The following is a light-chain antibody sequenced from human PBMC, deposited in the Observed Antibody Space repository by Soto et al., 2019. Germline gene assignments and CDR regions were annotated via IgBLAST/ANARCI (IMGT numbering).Light chain of an antibody. V-gene: IGKV1-39*01. CDR3: QQSFSTPGT. Sequence: DIQMTQSPSPLSASVGDRVTITCRASQTISTYLNWYQQKPGKAPKLLIYGASSLQSGVPSRFSGSGSGTDFTLTISSLQPEEYGAIYCQQSFSTPGTLGQGT. CDR2: GAS. J-gene: IGKJ1*01. CDR1: QTISTY.